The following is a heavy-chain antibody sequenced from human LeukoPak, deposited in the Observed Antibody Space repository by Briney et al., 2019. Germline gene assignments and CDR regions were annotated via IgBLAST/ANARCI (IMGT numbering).Heavy chain of an antibody. J-gene: IGHJ4*02. Sequence: SVKVSCKASGGTFSSYAISWVRQAPGQGLEWMGGIIPIFGTANYAQKFQGRVTITTDESTSTAYMELSSLRSEDTAVYYCARDYGWSSWYEKEAPYYFDYWGQGTLVTVSS. CDR2: IIPIFGTA. D-gene: IGHD6-13*01. CDR3: ARDYGWSSWYEKEAPYYFDY. CDR1: GGTFSSYA. V-gene: IGHV1-69*05.